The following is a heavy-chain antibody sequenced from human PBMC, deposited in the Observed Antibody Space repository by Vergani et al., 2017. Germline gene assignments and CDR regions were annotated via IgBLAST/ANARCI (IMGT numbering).Heavy chain of an antibody. Sequence: EVQLVESGGGLVQPGGSLRLSCAASGFTFSSYWMSWVRQAPGKGLEWVANIKQDGSEKYYVDSVKGRFTISRDNAKDSLYLQMNSLRAEDTAVYYCARDGVAAAGTHPLRYYYYYSMDVWGQGTTVTVSS. CDR1: GFTFSSYW. CDR2: IKQDGSEK. J-gene: IGHJ6*02. D-gene: IGHD6-13*01. CDR3: ARDGVAAAGTHPLRYYYYYSMDV. V-gene: IGHV3-7*01.